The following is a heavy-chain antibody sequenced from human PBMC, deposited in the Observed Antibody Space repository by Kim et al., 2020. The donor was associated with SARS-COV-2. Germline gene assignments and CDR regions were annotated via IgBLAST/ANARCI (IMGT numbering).Heavy chain of an antibody. CDR1: GYPFSTYA. J-gene: IGHJ4*02. V-gene: IGHV7-4-1*02. CDR3: ATEGSSSN. Sequence: ASVKVSCKASGYPFSTYAINWVRQAPGQGLEWMGWINTNTGNPTYAQGFTGRFVFSMDTSVNTAYLQINSLKAEDTAVYYCATEGSSSNWGQGTLVTASS. CDR2: INTNTGNP. D-gene: IGHD3-10*01.